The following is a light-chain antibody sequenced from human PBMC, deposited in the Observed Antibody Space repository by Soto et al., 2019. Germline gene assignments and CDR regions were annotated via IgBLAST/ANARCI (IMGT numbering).Light chain of an antibody. CDR2: EGS. J-gene: IGLJ3*02. CDR1: SSDVGGYNL. V-gene: IGLV2-23*01. Sequence: QSALTQPASVSGSPGQSITISCTGTSSDVGGYNLVSWYQQHPGKAPKLMIYEGSRRPSGVSNRFSGSKSGNTASLTISGLQTEDEADYYCCSYARGSTLVFGGGTKVTVL. CDR3: CSYARGSTLV.